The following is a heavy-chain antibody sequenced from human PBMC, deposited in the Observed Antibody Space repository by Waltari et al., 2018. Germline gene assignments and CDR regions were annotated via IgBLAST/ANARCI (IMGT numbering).Heavy chain of an antibody. D-gene: IGHD3-10*01. CDR3: ARESLSGSGSYYNYDAFDI. CDR2: IYYSWST. V-gene: IGHV4-31*03. J-gene: IGHJ3*02. Sequence: QVQLQESGPGLVKPSQTLSLTCTVSGGSISSGGYYWSWIRQHPGKGLEWIGYIYYSWSTYYNPSLKSRVTISVDTSKNQFSLKLSSVTAADTAVYYCARESLSGSGSYYNYDAFDIWGQGTMVTVSS. CDR1: GGSISSGGYY.